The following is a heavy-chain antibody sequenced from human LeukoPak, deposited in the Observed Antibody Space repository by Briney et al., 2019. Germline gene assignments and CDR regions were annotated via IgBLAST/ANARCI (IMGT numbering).Heavy chain of an antibody. Sequence: PGGSLRLSCAASGFTFSDFATTWVRQAPGKGLEWVSSIGDAGTYYADSVKGRFTISRDNSKNMLYLQLNSLRAGDTAMYYCAKNLGPFDVRGQGTMVTVSS. J-gene: IGHJ3*01. CDR1: GFTFSDFA. V-gene: IGHV3-23*03. D-gene: IGHD3-16*01. CDR2: IGDAGT. CDR3: AKNLGPFDV.